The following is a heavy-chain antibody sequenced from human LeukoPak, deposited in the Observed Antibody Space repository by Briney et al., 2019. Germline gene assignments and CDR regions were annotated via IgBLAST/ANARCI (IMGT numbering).Heavy chain of an antibody. V-gene: IGHV3-7*01. Sequence: GGSLRLSCAASGFTFSSYWMSWVRQAPGKGLEWVANIKQDGSEKYYVDSVKGRFTISRDNAKNSLYLQMNSLRAEDTAVYYCASGSYYYDSSGYPLWGYWGQGTLVTVS. CDR1: GFTFSSYW. CDR3: ASGSYYYDSSGYPLWGY. D-gene: IGHD3-22*01. CDR2: IKQDGSEK. J-gene: IGHJ4*02.